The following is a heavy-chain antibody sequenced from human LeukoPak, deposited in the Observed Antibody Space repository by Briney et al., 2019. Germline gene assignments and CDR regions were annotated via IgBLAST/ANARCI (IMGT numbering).Heavy chain of an antibody. CDR2: ISAYNGNT. Sequence: ASVKVSCKASGYTFTSYGISWVRQAPGQGLEWMGWISAYNGNTNYAQKFQGRVTITTDESTSTAYMELSSLRSEDTAVYYCARVRYSGSYYSDYWGQGTLVTVSS. D-gene: IGHD1-26*01. J-gene: IGHJ4*02. CDR3: ARVRYSGSYYSDY. V-gene: IGHV1-18*01. CDR1: GYTFTSYG.